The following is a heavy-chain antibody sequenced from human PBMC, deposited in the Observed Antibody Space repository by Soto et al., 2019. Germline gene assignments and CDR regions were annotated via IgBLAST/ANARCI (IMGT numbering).Heavy chain of an antibody. CDR1: GGTFSSYA. CDR2: IIPIFGTA. J-gene: IGHJ5*02. CDR3: ARRVRPPANERQYNWFDP. Sequence: QVQLVQSGAEVKKPGSSVKVSCKASGGTFSSYAISWVRQAPGQGLEWMGGIIPIFGTANYAQKFQGRVTITADESTSTAYMELSSLRSEDTAVYYCARRVRPPANERQYNWFDPWGQGTLVTVSS. V-gene: IGHV1-69*01. D-gene: IGHD1-1*01.